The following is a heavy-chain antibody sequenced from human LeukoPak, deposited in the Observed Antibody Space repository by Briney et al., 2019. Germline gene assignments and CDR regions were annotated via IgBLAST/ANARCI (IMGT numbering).Heavy chain of an antibody. V-gene: IGHV1-2*04. CDR1: GYTFTGYY. J-gene: IGHJ5*02. CDR3: ARGVRYCSSTSCYIRRFWFDP. CDR2: INPNSGGT. Sequence: ASVKVSCKASGYTFTGYYMYWVRQAPGQGLEWMGWINPNSGGTNYAQKFQGWVTMTRDTSISTAYMELSRLRSDDTAVYYCARGVRYCSSTSCYIRRFWFDPWGQGTLVTVSS. D-gene: IGHD2-2*02.